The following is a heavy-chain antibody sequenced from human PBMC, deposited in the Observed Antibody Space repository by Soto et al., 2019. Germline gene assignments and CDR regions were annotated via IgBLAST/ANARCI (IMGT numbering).Heavy chain of an antibody. D-gene: IGHD6-13*01. CDR3: ASGMVTAAGTNPYYFDY. J-gene: IGHJ4*02. V-gene: IGHV1-69*01. CDR2: IIPIFGTA. Sequence: QVQLVQSGAEVKKPGSSVKVSCKASGGTFSSYAISWVRQAPGQGLEWMGGIIPIFGTANCAQKFHGRVTITADESTSTAYMELSSLRSEDTAVYYCASGMVTAAGTNPYYFDYWGQGTLVTVSS. CDR1: GGTFSSYA.